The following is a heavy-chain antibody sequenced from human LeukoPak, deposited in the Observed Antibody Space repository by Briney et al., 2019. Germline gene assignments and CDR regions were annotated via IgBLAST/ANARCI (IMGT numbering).Heavy chain of an antibody. D-gene: IGHD3-22*01. CDR2: INHSGST. CDR3: ATVTDYYDSSGNED. J-gene: IGHJ4*02. CDR1: GGSFSGYY. Sequence: SETLSLTCAVYGGSFSGYYWSWIRQPPGKGLEWIGEINHSGSTNYNPSLKSRVTTSVDTFKNQFSLKLSSVTAADTAVYYCATVTDYYDSSGNEDWGQGTLVTVSS. V-gene: IGHV4-34*01.